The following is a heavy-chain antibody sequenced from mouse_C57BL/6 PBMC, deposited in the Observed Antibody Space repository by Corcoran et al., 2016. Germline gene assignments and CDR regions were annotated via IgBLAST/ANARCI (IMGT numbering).Heavy chain of an antibody. CDR3: ARSRGPYSNYFDY. CDR1: GYTFTDYN. V-gene: IGHV1-18*01. CDR2: INPNNGGT. J-gene: IGHJ2*01. D-gene: IGHD2-5*01. Sequence: EVQLQQSGPELVKPGASVKIPCKASGYTFTDYNMDWVKQSHGKSLEWIGDINPNNGGTIYNQKFKGKATLTVDKSSSTVYMELRSLTSEDSAVYYCARSRGPYSNYFDYWGQGTTLTVSS.